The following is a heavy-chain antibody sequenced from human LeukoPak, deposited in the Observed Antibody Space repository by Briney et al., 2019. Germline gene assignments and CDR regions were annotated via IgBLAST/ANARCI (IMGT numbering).Heavy chain of an antibody. D-gene: IGHD6-25*01. CDR1: GXSISRSSYY. J-gene: IGHJ4*02. CDR3: ARQGSLAAPPDY. CDR2: IYYSGST. Sequence: SETLSLTCTVSGXSISRSSYYWGWIRQPPGKGLEWIGSIYYSGSTYYNPSLKSRVTISVDTSKNQFSLKQSSVTAADTAVYYCARQGSLAAPPDYWGQGILVTVSS. V-gene: IGHV4-39*01.